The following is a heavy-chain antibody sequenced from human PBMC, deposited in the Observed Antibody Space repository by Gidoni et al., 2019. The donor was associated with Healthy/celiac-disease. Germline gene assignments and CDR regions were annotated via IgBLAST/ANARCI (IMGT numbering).Heavy chain of an antibody. Sequence: QVQLVQSGAEVKKPGSSVKVSCKASGGPFSSYAISWVRQAPGQGLEWMGGIIPIFGTANYAQKFQGRVTITADESTSSAYMELSSLRSEDTAVYYCARAILSGYSSSNTFDYWGQGTLVTVSS. CDR2: IIPIFGTA. V-gene: IGHV1-69*01. D-gene: IGHD6-13*01. J-gene: IGHJ4*02. CDR3: ARAILSGYSSSNTFDY. CDR1: GGPFSSYA.